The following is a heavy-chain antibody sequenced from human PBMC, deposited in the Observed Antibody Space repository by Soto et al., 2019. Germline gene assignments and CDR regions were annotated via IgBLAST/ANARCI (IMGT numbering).Heavy chain of an antibody. V-gene: IGHV4-34*01. CDR3: ARENSGYSSGWYYFDY. J-gene: IGHJ4*02. D-gene: IGHD6-19*01. Sequence: PSETLSLTCAVYGGSFIDYSWGWIRQSPGTGLEWIGEINHSGSANYNPSLKSRVTISVDTSKNQFSLKLSSVTAADTAVYYCARENSGYSSGWYYFDYWGQGTLVTVSS. CDR1: GGSFIDYS. CDR2: INHSGSA.